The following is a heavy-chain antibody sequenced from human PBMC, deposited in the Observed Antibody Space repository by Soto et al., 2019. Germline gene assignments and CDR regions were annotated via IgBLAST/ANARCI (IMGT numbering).Heavy chain of an antibody. CDR1: GVTFISYS. CDR3: AGRSNY. J-gene: IGHJ4*02. V-gene: IGHV3-21*01. CDR2: ISSSSSYI. Sequence: EVQLVESGGGLVKPGGPLRLSVAPSGVTFISYSINWFRQAPGKGLEWVSSISSSSSYIYYADSVKGRFTISRDNAKNSLYLQMNSLRAEDTAVYYCAGRSNYWGQGTLVTVSS.